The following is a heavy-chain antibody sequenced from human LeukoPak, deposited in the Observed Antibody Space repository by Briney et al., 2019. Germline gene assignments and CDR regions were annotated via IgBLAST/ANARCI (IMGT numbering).Heavy chain of an antibody. CDR2: ISSSSSYI. J-gene: IGHJ4*01. D-gene: IGHD2-2*01. Sequence: GGSLRLSCAASGFTFSSYSMNWVRQAPGKGLEWVSSISSSSSYIYYADSVKGRFTISRDSAKNSLYLQMNSLGAEDTAVYYCARGGPYCSSTSCYYLGPIDYWGQEPWSPSPQ. CDR3: ARGGPYCSSTSCYYLGPIDY. V-gene: IGHV3-21*01. CDR1: GFTFSSYS.